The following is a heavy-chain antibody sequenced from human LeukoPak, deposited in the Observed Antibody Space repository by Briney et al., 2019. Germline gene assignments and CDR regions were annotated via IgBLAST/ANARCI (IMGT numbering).Heavy chain of an antibody. D-gene: IGHD2-15*01. V-gene: IGHV1-3*01. J-gene: IGHJ6*04. Sequence: GASVKVSCKASGYTFTSYAMHWVRQAPGQRLEWMGWINAGNGNTKYSQKFQGRVTITRDTSASTAYMELSSLRSEDTAVYYCARGCSGGSCYPRYYYYYGMDVWGKGTTVTVSP. CDR3: ARGCSGGSCYPRYYYYYGMDV. CDR1: GYTFTSYA. CDR2: INAGNGNT.